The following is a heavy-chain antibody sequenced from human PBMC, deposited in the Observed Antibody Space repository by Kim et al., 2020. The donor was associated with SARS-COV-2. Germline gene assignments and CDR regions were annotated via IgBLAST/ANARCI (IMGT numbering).Heavy chain of an antibody. D-gene: IGHD2-15*01. Sequence: SETLSHTCTVSRGSISSYHWSWIRQPPGRGLEWIGSISYSQYTDYNSSLKSRVTISADTAKSHLSLKLTSVTAADTAVYYCAGRNGNNWPFDYWGQGTLVTVSS. CDR3: AGRNGNNWPFDY. CDR1: RGSISSYH. J-gene: IGHJ4*02. V-gene: IGHV4-59*12. CDR2: ISYSQYT.